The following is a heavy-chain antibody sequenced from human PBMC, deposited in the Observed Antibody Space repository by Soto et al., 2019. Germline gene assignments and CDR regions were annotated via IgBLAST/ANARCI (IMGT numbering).Heavy chain of an antibody. J-gene: IGHJ4*02. Sequence: GGSLRLSCAASGFTFSNYSMNWVRQAPGKGLEWVSYISSRSGTIDYADSVEGRFTISRDNAKNSLYLQMSSLRDEDTAVYYCARERWELHSHFDYWGQGTLVTVSS. V-gene: IGHV3-48*02. CDR2: ISSRSGTI. CDR1: GFTFSNYS. D-gene: IGHD1-26*01. CDR3: ARERWELHSHFDY.